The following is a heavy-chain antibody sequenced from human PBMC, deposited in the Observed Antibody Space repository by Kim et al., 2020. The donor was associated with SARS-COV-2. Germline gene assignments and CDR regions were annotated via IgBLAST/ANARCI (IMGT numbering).Heavy chain of an antibody. V-gene: IGHV1-2*02. CDR2: INPNSGGT. CDR3: ASARGYYDSSGYQSHAFDI. D-gene: IGHD3-22*01. CDR1: GYTFTGYY. Sequence: ASVKVSCKASGYTFTGYYMHWVRQAPGQGLEWMGWINPNSGGTNYAQKFQGRVTMTRDTSISTAYMELSRLRSDDTAVYYCASARGYYDSSGYQSHAFDIWGQGTMVTVSS. J-gene: IGHJ3*02.